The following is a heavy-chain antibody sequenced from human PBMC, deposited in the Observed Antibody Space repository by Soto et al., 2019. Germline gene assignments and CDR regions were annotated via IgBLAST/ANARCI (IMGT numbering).Heavy chain of an antibody. CDR2: IYSGGST. J-gene: IGHJ1*01. V-gene: IGHV3-66*01. CDR1: GFTASSNY. Sequence: TGGSLRLSWAASGFTASSNYMSWVRQAPGKGLEWVSVIYSGGSTYYADSVKGRFTISRDNSKNTLYLQMNSLRAEDTAVYYCARDRIAVAGNPEYFQHWGQGTLVTVSS. CDR3: ARDRIAVAGNPEYFQH. D-gene: IGHD6-19*01.